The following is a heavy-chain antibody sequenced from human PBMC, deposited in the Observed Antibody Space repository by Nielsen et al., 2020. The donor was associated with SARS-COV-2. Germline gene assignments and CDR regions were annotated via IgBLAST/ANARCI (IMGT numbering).Heavy chain of an antibody. CDR3: ARHKFYVKSCGSDGCYNEHYFDS. J-gene: IGHJ4*02. V-gene: IGHV4-31*03. Sequence: SETLSLTCTVSGGSISSGTYYWSWIRQHPGKGLEWIGYVYTSGRTFYNPSLKSRVAISEDTSKNQFSLNLNSVTAADTAVYFCARHKFYVKSCGSDGCYNEHYFDSWGQGTLVTVSS. CDR2: VYTSGRT. CDR1: GGSISSGTYY. D-gene: IGHD2-2*02.